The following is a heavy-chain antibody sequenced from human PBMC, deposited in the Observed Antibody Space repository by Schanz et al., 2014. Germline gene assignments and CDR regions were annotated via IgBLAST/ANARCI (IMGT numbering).Heavy chain of an antibody. CDR2: ISGSGGST. D-gene: IGHD3-10*01. J-gene: IGHJ3*02. V-gene: IGHV3-23*04. CDR1: GFTFSSYA. Sequence: EVQLAESGGGLVQPGGSLRLSCAASGFTFSSYAMTWVRQAPGMGLEWVSAISGSGGSTYYADSVKGRFTISRDNSKNTLYLQMNSLRAEDTAVYYCAKGRFGELSAFDIWGQGTMVTVSS. CDR3: AKGRFGELSAFDI.